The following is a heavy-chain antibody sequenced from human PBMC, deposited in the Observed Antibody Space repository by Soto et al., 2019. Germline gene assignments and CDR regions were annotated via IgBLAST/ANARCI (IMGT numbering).Heavy chain of an antibody. D-gene: IGHD2-21*02. CDR1: GFTFSRFD. CDR2: IGSAGDT. J-gene: IGHJ6*02. V-gene: IGHV3-13*01. Sequence: EVQLVESGGDLVQPGGSLRLSCAASGFTFSRFDMRWVRQVAGKGLEWVSTIGSAGDTYFSDSVRDRFTIARGNGKNSLYLQMNSLRAGDTAVYYCARGDEGLFDYGMDFWGQGTMVTVSS. CDR3: ARGDEGLFDYGMDF.